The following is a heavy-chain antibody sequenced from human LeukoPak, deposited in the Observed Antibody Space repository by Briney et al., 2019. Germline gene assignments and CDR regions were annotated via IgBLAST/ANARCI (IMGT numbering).Heavy chain of an antibody. D-gene: IGHD6-6*01. J-gene: IGHJ4*02. CDR1: GGSISSGSYY. CDR3: AIEVSEYSSSSGNY. V-gene: IGHV4-61*10. CDR2: IYYSGNT. Sequence: SETLSLTCTVSGGSISSGSYYWSWIRQPAGKGLEWIGCIYYSGNTNYNSSLKSRVNISVDTSKNQFSLKLSSVTAADTAVYYCAIEVSEYSSSSGNYWGQGTLVTVSS.